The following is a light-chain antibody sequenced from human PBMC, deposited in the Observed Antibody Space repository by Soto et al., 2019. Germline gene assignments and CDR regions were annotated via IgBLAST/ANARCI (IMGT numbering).Light chain of an antibody. CDR1: SSDIGAYNF. V-gene: IGLV2-14*03. CDR2: DVN. Sequence: QSALTQPASVSGSPGQSIPISCTGTSSDIGAYNFVSWYQQHPGKAPKLMLYDVNIRPSGVSNRFSGSKSGNTASLTISGLQAEDEADYYCTSWTTSTTMIFGGGTQLTVL. J-gene: IGLJ2*01. CDR3: TSWTTSTTMI.